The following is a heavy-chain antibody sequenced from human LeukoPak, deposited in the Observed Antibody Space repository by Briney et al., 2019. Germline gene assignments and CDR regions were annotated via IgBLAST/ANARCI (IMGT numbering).Heavy chain of an antibody. CDR1: GFTFSSYS. CDR2: ISSSSSTI. D-gene: IGHD4-17*01. CDR3: AREWRGSTATTWGINDAFDI. Sequence: PGGSLRLSCAASGFTFSSYSMNWVRQAPGKGLEWVSYISSSSSTIYYADSVKGRFTISRDNSKNTLYLQMNSLRAEDTAVYYCAREWRGSTATTWGINDAFDIWGQGTMVTVSS. V-gene: IGHV3-48*01. J-gene: IGHJ3*02.